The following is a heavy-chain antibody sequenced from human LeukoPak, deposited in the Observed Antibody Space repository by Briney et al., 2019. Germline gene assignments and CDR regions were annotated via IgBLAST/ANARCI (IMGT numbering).Heavy chain of an antibody. Sequence: GGSLRLSCAASGFTFSSYAMSWVRQAPGKGLEWASAISGSGGSTYYADSVKGRFTISRDNSKNTLYLQMNSLRAEDTAVYYCANHMVRGVISAFDIWGQGTMVTVSS. CDR1: GFTFSSYA. D-gene: IGHD3-10*01. CDR3: ANHMVRGVISAFDI. J-gene: IGHJ3*02. V-gene: IGHV3-23*01. CDR2: ISGSGGST.